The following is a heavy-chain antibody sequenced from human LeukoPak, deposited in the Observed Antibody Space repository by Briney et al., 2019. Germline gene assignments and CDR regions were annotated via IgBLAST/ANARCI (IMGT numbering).Heavy chain of an antibody. CDR1: GFTFSTYG. J-gene: IGHJ3*02. Sequence: PGGSLRLSCAASGFTFSTYGMHWVRQAPGKGLEWVAFIRYDGSDTYYADSVKGRFTISRDNSKNTLYLQMNSLRAEDTGVYYCAKEAGFRRYCSGGSCYSDAFDIWGQGTMVTVSS. D-gene: IGHD2-15*01. V-gene: IGHV3-30*02. CDR3: AKEAGFRRYCSGGSCYSDAFDI. CDR2: IRYDGSDT.